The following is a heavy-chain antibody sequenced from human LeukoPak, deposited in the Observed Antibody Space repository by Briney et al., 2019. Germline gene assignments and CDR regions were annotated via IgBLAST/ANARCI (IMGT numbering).Heavy chain of an antibody. CDR2: ISSSSSYI. V-gene: IGHV3-21*01. Sequence: GGSLRLSCAASGFTFSSYSMNWVRQAPGEGLEWVSSISSSSSYIYYADSVKGRFTISRDNAKNSLYLQMNSLRAEDTAVYYCAREYSYGLGGYFDYWGQGTLVTVSS. CDR3: AREYSYGLGGYFDY. J-gene: IGHJ4*02. CDR1: GFTFSSYS. D-gene: IGHD5-18*01.